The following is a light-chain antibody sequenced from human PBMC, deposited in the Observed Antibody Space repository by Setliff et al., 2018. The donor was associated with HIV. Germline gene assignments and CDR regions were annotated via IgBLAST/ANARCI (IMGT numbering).Light chain of an antibody. V-gene: IGLV2-14*01. Sequence: QSALAQPASVSGSPGQSITISCTGTSRDVGGYNYVSWYQQHPGKAPKLIIYEVRNRPSGVSNRFSGSTSGNTASLTISGLRTEDEADYYCSSYAITNTQPFGTGTKV. CDR1: SRDVGGYNY. CDR2: EVR. J-gene: IGLJ1*01. CDR3: SSYAITNTQP.